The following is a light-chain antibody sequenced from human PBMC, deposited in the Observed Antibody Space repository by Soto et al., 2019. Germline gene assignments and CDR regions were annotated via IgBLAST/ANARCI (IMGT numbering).Light chain of an antibody. J-gene: IGKJ4*01. CDR3: QQFNNYPLT. Sequence: AIQLTQSPSSLSASVGDRVTITCRASQGISSALAWYQQKPGKAPKLLIYEASILQSGVPSRFSGSGSGTEFTLTISSLQPDDFATYYCQQFNNYPLTFGGGTKVEIK. CDR2: EAS. V-gene: IGKV1D-13*01. CDR1: QGISSA.